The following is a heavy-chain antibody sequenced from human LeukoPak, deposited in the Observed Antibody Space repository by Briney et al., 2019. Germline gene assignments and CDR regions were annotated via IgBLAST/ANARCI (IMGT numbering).Heavy chain of an antibody. D-gene: IGHD3-10*01. V-gene: IGHV4-4*07. CDR3: ARGQGSGSYYNAYYYYYMDV. CDR2: IYTSGST. Sequence: SETLSLTCTVSGGSISSYYWSWLRQPAGKGLEWLGRIYTSGSTNYNPSLKSRVTMSVDTSKNQFSLKLSSVTAADTAVYYCARGQGSGSYYNAYYYYYMDVWGKGTTVTVSS. J-gene: IGHJ6*03. CDR1: GGSISSYY.